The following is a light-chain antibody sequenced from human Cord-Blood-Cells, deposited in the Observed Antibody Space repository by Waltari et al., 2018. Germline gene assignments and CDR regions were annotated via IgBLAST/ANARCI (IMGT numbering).Light chain of an antibody. J-gene: IGLJ1*01. CDR2: DVS. V-gene: IGLV2-14*03. CDR1: SSDVGGYNY. Sequence: QSALTQPASVSGSPGQSITISCTGTSSDVGGYNYVPWYQQHSGKATKLMLYDVSNRPSGVSTRFSGSKSRNTASLTISGLQAEDEADYSCSSYTSSSTPSVFGTGTKVTVL. CDR3: SSYTSSSTPSV.